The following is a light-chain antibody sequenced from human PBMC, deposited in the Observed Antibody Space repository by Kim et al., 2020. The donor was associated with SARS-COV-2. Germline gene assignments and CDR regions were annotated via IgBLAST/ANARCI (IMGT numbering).Light chain of an antibody. CDR3: QAWDSSTAV. CDR1: KLGDKY. Sequence: SYELTQPPSASVSPGQTASITCSGDKLGDKYACWHQQKPGQSPVLVIYQDSKRPSGIPERFSGSNSGNTATLTISGTQAMDEADYYCQAWDSSTAVFGTGTQLTVL. V-gene: IGLV3-1*01. J-gene: IGLJ1*01. CDR2: QDS.